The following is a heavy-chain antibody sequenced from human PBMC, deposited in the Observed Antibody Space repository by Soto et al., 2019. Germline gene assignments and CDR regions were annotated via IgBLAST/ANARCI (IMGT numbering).Heavy chain of an antibody. D-gene: IGHD3-22*01. CDR2: IYYSGST. V-gene: IGHV4-59*12. Sequence: SETLSLTCTVSGGSISSYYWSWIRQPPGKGLEWIGYIYYSGSTNYNPSLKSRVTISVDTSKNQFSLKLSSVTAADTAVYYCGWRCPLHFGIVVVIGYNWFDPWGQGTLVTVSS. CDR3: GWRCPLHFGIVVVIGYNWFDP. CDR1: GGSISSYY. J-gene: IGHJ5*02.